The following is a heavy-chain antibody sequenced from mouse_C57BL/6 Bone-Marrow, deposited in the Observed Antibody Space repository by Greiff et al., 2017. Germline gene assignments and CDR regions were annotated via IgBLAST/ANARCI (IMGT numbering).Heavy chain of an antibody. Sequence: VKLQQPGAELVKPGASVKLSCKASGYTFTSYWMNWVKQRPGQGLEWIGMIHPNSGSTNYNEKFKSKATMTVDKSSSTAYMQRSSLTSEDSAVYYCARSGPTGRCAYWGQGTLVTGSA. CDR1: GYTFTSYW. J-gene: IGHJ3*01. V-gene: IGHV1-64*01. D-gene: IGHD4-1*02. CDR2: IHPNSGST. CDR3: ARSGPTGRCAY.